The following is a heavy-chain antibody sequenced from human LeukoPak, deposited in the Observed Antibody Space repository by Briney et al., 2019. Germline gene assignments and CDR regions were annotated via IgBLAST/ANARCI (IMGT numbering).Heavy chain of an antibody. J-gene: IGHJ4*02. CDR3: ARHFCSSTSCSN. Sequence: GGSLRLSCAASGFTFSSYWMHWVRQAPGKGLVWVSRINSDGSRTTYADSVKGRFTISRDNAKNTLYLQMNSLRAEDTAVYYCARHFCSSTSCSNWGQGTLVTVSS. CDR2: INSDGSRT. V-gene: IGHV3-74*01. CDR1: GFTFSSYW. D-gene: IGHD2-2*01.